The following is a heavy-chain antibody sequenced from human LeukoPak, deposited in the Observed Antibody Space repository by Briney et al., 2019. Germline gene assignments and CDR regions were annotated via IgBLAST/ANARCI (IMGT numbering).Heavy chain of an antibody. CDR1: GFTFSTYW. V-gene: IGHV3-7*01. CDR3: ARGRYCTSGSCYFDY. Sequence: GGSLRLSCAASGFTFSTYWMSWVRQAPGKGLEWVANIKQDGSDKYYVDSVKGRFTISRDNAQNSLYLQMSSLRVEDTAVYYCARGRYCTSGSCYFDYWGQGTLVTVSS. J-gene: IGHJ4*02. CDR2: IKQDGSDK. D-gene: IGHD2-8*01.